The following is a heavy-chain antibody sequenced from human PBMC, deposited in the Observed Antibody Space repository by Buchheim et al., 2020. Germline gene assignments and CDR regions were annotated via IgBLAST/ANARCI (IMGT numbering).Heavy chain of an antibody. V-gene: IGHV4-39*07. CDR3: ARERIVDWFDP. Sequence: QLQLQESGPGLVKPSETLSLTCTVSGGSISSSSYYWGWIRQPPGKGLKWIGSIYYSGSTYYNPSLKSRVTISVDPSKNQFSLKLSSVTAADTAVYYCARERIVDWFDPWGQGTL. D-gene: IGHD3-22*01. CDR1: GGSISSSSYY. CDR2: IYYSGST. J-gene: IGHJ5*02.